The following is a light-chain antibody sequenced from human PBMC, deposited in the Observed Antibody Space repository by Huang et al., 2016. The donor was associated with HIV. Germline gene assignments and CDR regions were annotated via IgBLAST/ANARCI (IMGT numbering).Light chain of an antibody. CDR3: QQYNSYSMT. Sequence: DIQMTQSPSTLSASVGDRVTITCRASQSISTWLAWYQQKPGQDPKFLIYKASSLQSGVPSRFSGSGSGTEFTLTISSLQPDDFATYYCQQYNSYSMTFGQGTRLDVK. J-gene: IGKJ5*01. CDR1: QSISTW. V-gene: IGKV1-5*03. CDR2: KAS.